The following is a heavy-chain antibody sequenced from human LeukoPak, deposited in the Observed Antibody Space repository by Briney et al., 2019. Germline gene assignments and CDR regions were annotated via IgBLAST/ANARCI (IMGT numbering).Heavy chain of an antibody. D-gene: IGHD6-13*01. CDR2: IDPHDSDT. CDR1: GYNFPSYW. J-gene: IGHJ4*02. CDR3: VRVLSSSLFGFDY. Sequence: GESLKISCKGSGYNFPSYWIGLVRQMPGKGLEWMGVIDPHDSDTRYSPSFRGLVTISADKSTTTAYLQWTSLKASDTAMYYCVRVLSSSLFGFDYWGQGTLVTVSS. V-gene: IGHV5-51*01.